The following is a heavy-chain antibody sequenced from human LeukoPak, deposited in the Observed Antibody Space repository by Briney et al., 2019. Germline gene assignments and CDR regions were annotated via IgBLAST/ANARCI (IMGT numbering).Heavy chain of an antibody. CDR3: AKDIRDAFDY. Sequence: PGGSLRLSCATSGFSFTDYPMNWVRQSPWKGLEWISNIRTTADGAKYAYYADSVKGRVTISRVDDKTTLDLHMNSLSDDDTAVFQAAKDIRDAFDYWGQGILVTVSS. CDR1: GFSFTDYP. J-gene: IGHJ4*02. V-gene: IGHV3-48*02. CDR2: IRTTADGAKYA. D-gene: IGHD5-24*01.